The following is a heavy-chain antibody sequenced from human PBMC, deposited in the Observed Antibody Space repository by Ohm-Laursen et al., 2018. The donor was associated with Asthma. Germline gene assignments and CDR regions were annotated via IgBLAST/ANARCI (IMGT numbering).Heavy chain of an antibody. CDR1: GFSVSRHF. D-gene: IGHD5-18*01. J-gene: IGHJ6*02. CDR2: IYPGGAT. CDR3: AKDRGFNYGYGMDD. V-gene: IGHV3-53*01. Sequence: SLRLSCAASGFSVSRHFMNWIRQGPEKGLEWVSDIYPGGATFYADSVKGRFTISRDDSKNTLYLQMNSLRAEDTALYYCAKDRGFNYGYGMDDWGQGTTVTVSS.